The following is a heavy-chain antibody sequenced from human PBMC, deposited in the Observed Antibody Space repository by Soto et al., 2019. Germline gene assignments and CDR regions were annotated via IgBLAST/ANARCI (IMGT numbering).Heavy chain of an antibody. CDR1: GFTFSNYA. Sequence: EVQLLESGGGLVQPGGSLRLSCAASGFTFSNYAMSWVRQAPGKGLEWVSGISNSGVSTYYADSVKGRFTISRDNSKSTMYLQMNSLRAEDTAVYYCAKSVLRSKFGGRDVWGQGTTVTVSS. CDR3: AKSVLRSKFGGRDV. CDR2: ISNSGVST. J-gene: IGHJ6*02. D-gene: IGHD3-3*01. V-gene: IGHV3-23*01.